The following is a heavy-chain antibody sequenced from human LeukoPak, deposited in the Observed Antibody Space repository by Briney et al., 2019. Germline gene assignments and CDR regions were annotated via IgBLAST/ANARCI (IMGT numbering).Heavy chain of an antibody. V-gene: IGHV4-4*07. J-gene: IGHJ4*02. Sequence: PSETLSLTCSVSGGSISSYYWSWIRQPAGKQPEWIRHMYTSGSTYYNPSLKSRVTMSADTSKNQFSLKLTSVTAADTSVYYCAREGGPGGDYGSIDSWGQGTLVTVSS. D-gene: IGHD4-17*01. CDR1: GGSISSYY. CDR3: AREGGPGGDYGSIDS. CDR2: MYTSGST.